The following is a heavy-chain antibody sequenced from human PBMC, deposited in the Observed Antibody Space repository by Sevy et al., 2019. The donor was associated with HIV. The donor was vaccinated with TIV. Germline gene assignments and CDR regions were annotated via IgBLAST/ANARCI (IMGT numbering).Heavy chain of an antibody. CDR3: ARERLYNNYGDL. D-gene: IGHD4-4*01. CDR1: GFTFSTHN. V-gene: IGHV3-48*01. Sequence: GGSLRLSCAASGFTFSTHNMNWVRQAPGKGLEWVSFITSSGNTIYYADSVKGRLSISRDNAKNCLYLQMNGLRADDSAVYYCARERLYNNYGDLWGQGALVTVSS. J-gene: IGHJ5*02. CDR2: ITSSGNTI.